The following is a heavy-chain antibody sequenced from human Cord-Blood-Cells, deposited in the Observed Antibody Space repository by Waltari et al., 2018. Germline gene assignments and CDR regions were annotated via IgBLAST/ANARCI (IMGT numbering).Heavy chain of an antibody. D-gene: IGHD3-10*01. Sequence: QVQLVQSGAEVKKPGSSVKVSCKASGDTFSSSAIGWARQAPGQGLEWMGGNIPIFGTANYAQKFQGRVTITADESTSTAYMELSSLRSEDTAVYYCARDLGSPHLYNWFDPWGQGTLVTVSS. CDR2: NIPIFGTA. J-gene: IGHJ5*02. CDR3: ARDLGSPHLYNWFDP. V-gene: IGHV1-69*01. CDR1: GDTFSSSA.